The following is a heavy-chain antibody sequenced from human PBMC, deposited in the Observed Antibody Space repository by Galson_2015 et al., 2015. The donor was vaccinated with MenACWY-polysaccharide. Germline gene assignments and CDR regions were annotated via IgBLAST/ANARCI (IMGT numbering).Heavy chain of an antibody. J-gene: IGHJ4*02. V-gene: IGHV3-23*01. CDR3: AKIPRITMFRGFFDF. CDR1: GFTFSSYA. D-gene: IGHD3-10*01. CDR2: ISGSGGST. Sequence: SLRLSCEASGFTFSSYAMSWVRQAPGKGLEWVSAISGSGGSTYYADSVKGRFTITRDNSKNTLYLQMNSLRAEDTAVYYCAKIPRITMFRGFFDFWGQGTLVTVSS.